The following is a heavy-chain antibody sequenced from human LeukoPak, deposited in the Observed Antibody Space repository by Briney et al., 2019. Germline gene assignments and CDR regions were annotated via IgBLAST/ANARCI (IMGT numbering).Heavy chain of an antibody. CDR3: ARSVQPGTLNWFDP. J-gene: IGHJ5*02. CDR1: GYSISSGYY. D-gene: IGHD3-10*01. CDR2: MHHSGST. Sequence: SSETLSLTCTVSGYSISSGYYWGWIRQPPGKGLEWIGSMHHSGSTYYNPSLKSRVTISVDTSKNQFSLKLSSVTAADTAAYYCARSVQPGTLNWFDPWGQGTLVTVFS. V-gene: IGHV4-38-2*02.